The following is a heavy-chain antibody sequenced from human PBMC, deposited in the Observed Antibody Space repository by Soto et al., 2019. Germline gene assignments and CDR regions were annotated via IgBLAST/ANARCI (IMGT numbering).Heavy chain of an antibody. Sequence: GGSLRLSCAASGFTFSSYAISWVRQAPGKGLEWXSAXXGXGXXXYXXXSVKGRFTISRDNSKNTLYPQMNSLRAEDTAVYYCAKDVRYSSSPLWGQGTLVTASS. J-gene: IGHJ4*02. CDR3: AKDVRYSSSPL. CDR1: GFTFSSYA. CDR2: XXGXGXXX. V-gene: IGHV3-23*01. D-gene: IGHD6-6*01.